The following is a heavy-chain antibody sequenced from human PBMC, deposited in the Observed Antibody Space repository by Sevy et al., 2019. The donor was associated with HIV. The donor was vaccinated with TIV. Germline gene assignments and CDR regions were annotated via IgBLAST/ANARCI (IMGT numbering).Heavy chain of an antibody. Sequence: GGSLRLSCAASGFTFSSYAMHWVRQAPGKGLEWVAVISYDGSNKYYAGSVKGRFTISRDNSKNTLYLQMNSLRAEDTAVYYCARDRYYYGSGSYYDYYYYYMDVWGKGTTVTVSS. D-gene: IGHD3-10*01. CDR1: GFTFSSYA. CDR3: ARDRYYYGSGSYYDYYYYYMDV. V-gene: IGHV3-30-3*01. J-gene: IGHJ6*03. CDR2: ISYDGSNK.